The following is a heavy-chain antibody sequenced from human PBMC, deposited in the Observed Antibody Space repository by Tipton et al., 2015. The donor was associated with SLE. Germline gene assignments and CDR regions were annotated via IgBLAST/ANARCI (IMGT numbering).Heavy chain of an antibody. V-gene: IGHV4-61*09. CDR1: GGSISSADYY. J-gene: IGHJ5*02. Sequence: TLSLTCTVSGGSISSADYYWSWIRQPAGKGLEWIGYIYISGRTNYNPSLNSRVTISLDTSKNQFSLQLNSVTPEDTAVYYCARDHRPAIRFDPWGQGTLVTVSS. CDR2: IYISGRT. CDR3: ARDHRPAIRFDP. D-gene: IGHD6-6*01.